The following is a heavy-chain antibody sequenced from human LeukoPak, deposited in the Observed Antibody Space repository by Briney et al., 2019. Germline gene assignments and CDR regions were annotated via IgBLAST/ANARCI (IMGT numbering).Heavy chain of an antibody. D-gene: IGHD6-19*01. CDR1: GFTFSDYY. J-gene: IGHJ3*02. CDR2: ISKNGKTI. Sequence: PGGSLRLSCAASGFTFSDYYMSWIRQAPGKGLEWLSYISKNGKTIYYADSVKGRFTISRDNAKKSVYLQMNSLRAEDTALYYCAKDILRQWLGAFDIWGQGTMVTVSS. CDR3: AKDILRQWLGAFDI. V-gene: IGHV3-11*01.